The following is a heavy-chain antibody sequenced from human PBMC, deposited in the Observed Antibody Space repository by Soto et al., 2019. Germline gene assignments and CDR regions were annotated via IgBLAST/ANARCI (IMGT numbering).Heavy chain of an antibody. J-gene: IGHJ5*02. V-gene: IGHV4-59*01. CDR3: ARGRLRYFDWLLLAGVSWFDP. Sequence: SETLSLTCTVSGGSISSYYWSWIRQPPGKGLEWIGYIYYSGSTNYNPSLKSRVTISVDTSKNQFSLKLSSVTAADTAVYYCARGRLRYFDWLLLAGVSWFDPWGQGTLVTVSS. CDR1: GGSISSYY. D-gene: IGHD3-9*01. CDR2: IYYSGST.